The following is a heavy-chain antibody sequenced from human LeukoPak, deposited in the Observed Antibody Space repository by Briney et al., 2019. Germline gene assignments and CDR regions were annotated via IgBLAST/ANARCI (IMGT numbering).Heavy chain of an antibody. CDR2: NNNSWST. Sequence: SETLSLTCAVDGGSFSGYYWSWISLHPGKGMGWIGENNNSWSTNCNPSLKRRGNISVDTSKNQFSLKLSSVTAADTAVYYCARVAPVAAAGNRLAYWGQGTLVTVSS. CDR3: ARVAPVAAAGNRLAY. D-gene: IGHD6-13*01. V-gene: IGHV4-34*01. CDR1: GGSFSGYY. J-gene: IGHJ4*02.